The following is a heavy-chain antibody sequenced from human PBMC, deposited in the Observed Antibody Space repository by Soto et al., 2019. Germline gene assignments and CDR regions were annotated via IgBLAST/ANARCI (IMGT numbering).Heavy chain of an antibody. D-gene: IGHD6-13*01. CDR3: AKQGDSSSWQFYYYGMDV. CDR1: GFTFSSYA. Sequence: PGGSLRLSCAASGFTFSSYAMSWVRQAPGKGLEWVSAISGSGGSTYYADSVRGRFTISRDNSKNTLYPQMNSLRAEDTAVYYCAKQGDSSSWQFYYYGMDVWGQGTTVTVSS. J-gene: IGHJ6*02. CDR2: ISGSGGST. V-gene: IGHV3-23*01.